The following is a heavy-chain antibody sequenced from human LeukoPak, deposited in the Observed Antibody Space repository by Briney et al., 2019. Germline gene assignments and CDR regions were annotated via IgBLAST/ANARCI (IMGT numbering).Heavy chain of an antibody. CDR2: IYHSGST. CDR3: ARAGGRYCSGGSCYGL. Sequence: PSETLSLTCTVSGGSISSSSYYWGWIRQPPGKGLEWIGSIYHSGSTYYNPSLKSRVTISVDTSKNQFSLKLSSVTAADTAVYYCARAGGRYCSGGSCYGLWGQGTLVTVSS. CDR1: GGSISSSSYY. V-gene: IGHV4-39*01. J-gene: IGHJ4*02. D-gene: IGHD2-15*01.